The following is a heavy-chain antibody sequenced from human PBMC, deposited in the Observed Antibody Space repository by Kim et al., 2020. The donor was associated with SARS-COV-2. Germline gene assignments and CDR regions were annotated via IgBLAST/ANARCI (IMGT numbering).Heavy chain of an antibody. CDR3: ARYQVANLWYFDL. D-gene: IGHD2-15*01. Sequence: NYIPPLKSRVTISVDTAKNLFSLRLSSVTAADTALYYCARYQVANLWYFDLWGRGTLVTVSS. V-gene: IGHV4-59*01. J-gene: IGHJ2*01.